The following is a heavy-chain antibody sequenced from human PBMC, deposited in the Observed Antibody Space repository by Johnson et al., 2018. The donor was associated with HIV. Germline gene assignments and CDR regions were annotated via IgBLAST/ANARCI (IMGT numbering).Heavy chain of an antibody. D-gene: IGHD3-22*01. Sequence: EMQLVESGGGVVRPGGSLRLSCAASGFTFDDYGMSWVRQTPGKGLEWVSGISWNGGSTGYANSVKGRFTISRDNAKKSLYLQMNSLRAEDQALYYCASRDDSSGYYPDAYDIWGQGTRVTVSS. CDR2: ISWNGGST. CDR1: GFTFDDYG. CDR3: ASRDDSSGYYPDAYDI. V-gene: IGHV3-20*04. J-gene: IGHJ3*02.